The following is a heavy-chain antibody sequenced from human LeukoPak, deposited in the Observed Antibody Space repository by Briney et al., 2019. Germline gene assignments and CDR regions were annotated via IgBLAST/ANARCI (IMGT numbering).Heavy chain of an antibody. CDR2: ISGSGGST. V-gene: IGHV3-23*01. CDR3: AKQPRLYCSSTSCYLAA. D-gene: IGHD2-2*01. Sequence: GSLRLSCAASGFTFSSYAMSWVRQAPGKGLEWVSAISGSGGSTYYADSVKGRFTISRDNSKNTLYLQMNSLRAEDTAVYYCAKQPRLYCSSTSCYLAAWGQGTLVTVSS. J-gene: IGHJ5*02. CDR1: GFTFSSYA.